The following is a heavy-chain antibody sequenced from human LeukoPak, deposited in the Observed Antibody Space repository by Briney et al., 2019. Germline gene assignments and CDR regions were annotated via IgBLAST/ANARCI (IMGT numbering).Heavy chain of an antibody. J-gene: IGHJ3*02. CDR3: ARLAYYDNSGSSRPFDI. Sequence: SGPTLVNPTQTLTLTCAFSGFSLTTRGVGVGWIRQPPGKALGWLALIYWDDDKRYSPSLKSRLTITKDTSKKQVVLTVTNLDPVDTATYYCARLAYYDNSGSSRPFDIWGQGTRVTVSS. CDR1: GFSLTTRGVG. V-gene: IGHV2-5*02. D-gene: IGHD3-22*01. CDR2: IYWDDDK.